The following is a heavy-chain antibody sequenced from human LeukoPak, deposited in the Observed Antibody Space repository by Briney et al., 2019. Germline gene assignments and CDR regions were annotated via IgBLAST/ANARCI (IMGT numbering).Heavy chain of an antibody. J-gene: IGHJ5*02. V-gene: IGHV5-51*01. Sequence: GESLKISCKGSGYRFTNYWIGWVRQVPGKDLEWMGIVYPDESKTRYSPSFQGQLTISVDKSINTVYVQLNSLTASDTAMYHCARHGGSGSYSLTFDLWGQGTLVTVSS. CDR1: GYRFTNYW. CDR2: VYPDESKT. D-gene: IGHD3-10*01. CDR3: ARHGGSGSYSLTFDL.